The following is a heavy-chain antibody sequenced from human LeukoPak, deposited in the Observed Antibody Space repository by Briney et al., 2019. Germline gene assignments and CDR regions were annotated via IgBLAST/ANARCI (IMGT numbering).Heavy chain of an antibody. D-gene: IGHD5-12*01. CDR2: ISFDGRNK. J-gene: IGHJ4*02. Sequence: GGSLRLSCAASGFTFSNYALHWVRQAPGEGLEWVAVISFDGRNKYYADSVKGRFTISRDNSKNTLYLQMISLRPEDTAVYYCAKGATLNFDYWGQGTLVTVSS. V-gene: IGHV3-30*18. CDR1: GFTFSNYA. CDR3: AKGATLNFDY.